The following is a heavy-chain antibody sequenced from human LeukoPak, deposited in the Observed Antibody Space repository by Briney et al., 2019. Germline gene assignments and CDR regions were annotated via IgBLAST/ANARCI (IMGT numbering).Heavy chain of an antibody. Sequence: SETLSLTCTVSGGSISSGDYYWSWIRQPPGKGLEWIGYIYYSGSTYYNPSLKSRVTISVDTSKNQFSLKLSSVTAADTAVYYCARHDVLGGGSFDYWGQGTLVTVSS. D-gene: IGHD2-15*01. CDR3: ARHDVLGGGSFDY. CDR2: IYYSGST. V-gene: IGHV4-30-4*08. CDR1: GGSISSGDYY. J-gene: IGHJ4*02.